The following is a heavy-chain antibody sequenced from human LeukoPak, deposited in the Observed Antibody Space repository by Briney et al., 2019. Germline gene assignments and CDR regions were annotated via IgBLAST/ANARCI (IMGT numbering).Heavy chain of an antibody. J-gene: IGHJ5*02. D-gene: IGHD1-1*01. CDR2: IKQDGSEE. CDR3: ARVQQHPGTRWFDP. Sequence: QSGGSLRLSCAASGFTFSSYWMSWVRQAPGKGLEWVANIKQDGSEEYYVDSVKGRFTISRDNAKNSLYLQMNSLRAEDTAVYYCARVQQHPGTRWFDPWGQGTLVTVSS. CDR1: GFTFSSYW. V-gene: IGHV3-7*05.